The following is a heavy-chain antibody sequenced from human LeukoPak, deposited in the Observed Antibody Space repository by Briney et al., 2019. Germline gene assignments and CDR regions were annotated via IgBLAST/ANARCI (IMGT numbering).Heavy chain of an antibody. J-gene: IGHJ4*02. V-gene: IGHV3-21*01. CDR2: ISSSSRSI. D-gene: IGHD1-20*01. CDR1: GFTFRTYG. CDR3: ARTHGTLTGTGFDY. Sequence: PGGSLRLACAASGFTFRTYGMSWVRQAPGKGLEWASSISSSSRSIFYADSVRGRFTTSRDNAKNSLFLQMNSLRAEDTAVYYCARTHGTLTGTGFDYWGQGTLVTVSS.